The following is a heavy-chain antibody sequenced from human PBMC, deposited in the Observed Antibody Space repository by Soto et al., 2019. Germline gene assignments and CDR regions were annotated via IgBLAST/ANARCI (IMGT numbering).Heavy chain of an antibody. V-gene: IGHV1-24*01. D-gene: IGHD6-13*01. J-gene: IGHJ5*02. CDR1: GYTLTELS. Sequence: ASVQVSCKVSGYTLTELSMHWVRQAPGKGLEWMGGFDPEDGETIYAQKFQGRVTMTEDTSTDTAYMELSSLRSEDTAVYYCATASTAFIAAAGTGWFDPWGQGTLVTVSS. CDR3: ATASTAFIAAAGTGWFDP. CDR2: FDPEDGET.